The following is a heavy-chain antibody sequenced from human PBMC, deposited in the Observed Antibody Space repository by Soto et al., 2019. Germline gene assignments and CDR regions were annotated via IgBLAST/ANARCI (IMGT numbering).Heavy chain of an antibody. V-gene: IGHV3-23*01. D-gene: IGHD4-4*01. Sequence: GGSLRLSCAASGFTFSSYGMTWVRQAPGKGLEWVSAIGGSGGTTYYADSVKGRFTISRDNSKNTLYLQMNSRRAEDTAVYYCAMLQYSSSAYWGQGTLVTVS. J-gene: IGHJ4*02. CDR2: IGGSGGTT. CDR3: AMLQYSSSAY. CDR1: GFTFSSYG.